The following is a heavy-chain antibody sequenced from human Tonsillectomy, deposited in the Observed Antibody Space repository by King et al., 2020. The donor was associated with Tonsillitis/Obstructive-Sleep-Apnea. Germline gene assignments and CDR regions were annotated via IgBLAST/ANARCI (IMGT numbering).Heavy chain of an antibody. J-gene: IGHJ3*02. V-gene: IGHV5-51*01. CDR2: IYPGDSYT. CDR3: ARRTRYCSGGSCPDAFDI. D-gene: IGHD2-15*01. Sequence: VQLVESAADVKKPGESLKISCKGSGYIFTDYWIGWVRQMPGKGLEWMGIIYPGDSYTGYSPSFQGQVPISAAKAISTAYLQWSSLEPSDTAMYYCARRTRYCSGGSCPDAFDIWGQGTMVTVSS. CDR1: GYIFTDYW.